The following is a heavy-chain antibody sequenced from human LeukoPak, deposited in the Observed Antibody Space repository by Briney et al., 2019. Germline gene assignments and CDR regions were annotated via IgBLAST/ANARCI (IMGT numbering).Heavy chain of an antibody. Sequence: ATVKVSCKASGGTFSSYAISWVRQAPGQGLEWMGGIIPIFGTANYAQKFQGRVTITTDESTSTAYMELSSLRSEDTAVYYCARVHEGSSSWYNYYYMDVWGKGTTVTVSS. D-gene: IGHD6-13*01. CDR3: ARVHEGSSSWYNYYYMDV. CDR1: GGTFSSYA. CDR2: IIPIFGTA. V-gene: IGHV1-69*05. J-gene: IGHJ6*03.